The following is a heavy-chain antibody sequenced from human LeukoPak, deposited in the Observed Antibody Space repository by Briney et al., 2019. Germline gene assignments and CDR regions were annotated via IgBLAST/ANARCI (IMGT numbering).Heavy chain of an antibody. CDR1: GFTVSSNY. D-gene: IGHD3-22*01. CDR3: ATTPSHYDSSGYEN. CDR2: IYSGGTT. V-gene: IGHV3-53*01. J-gene: IGHJ4*02. Sequence: PGGSLRLSCAASGFTVSSNYINWVRQAPGKGLEWVSLIYSGGTTYYADSVKGRFTISRDNSKNTLYLQMNSLRAEDTAVYYCATTPSHYDSSGYENWGQGTLVTVSS.